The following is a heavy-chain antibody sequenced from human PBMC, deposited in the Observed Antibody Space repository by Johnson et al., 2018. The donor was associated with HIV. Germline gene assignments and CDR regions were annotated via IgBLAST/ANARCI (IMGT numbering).Heavy chain of an antibody. J-gene: IGHJ3*02. D-gene: IGHD6-6*01. V-gene: IGHV3-7*05. CDR1: GFTFSSYW. Sequence: MLLVESGGGLVQPGGSLRLSCAASGFTFSSYWMSWVRQAPGKGLEWVANIKQDGSEKYYLDSVKGRFTISRDNAKNSLYLQMDSLRAEDTAVYYCARDMGHRQLARDAFDIWGQGTMVTVSS. CDR3: ARDMGHRQLARDAFDI. CDR2: IKQDGSEK.